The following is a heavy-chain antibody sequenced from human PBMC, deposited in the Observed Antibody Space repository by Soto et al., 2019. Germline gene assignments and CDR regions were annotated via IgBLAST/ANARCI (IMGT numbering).Heavy chain of an antibody. J-gene: IGHJ4*01. V-gene: IGHV3-9*01. CDR1: GFIFDDYA. CDR2: IDWNRATT. D-gene: IGHD3-3*01. CDR3: VKDVGSRHYDFTNFDT. Sequence: EVQLLESGGGVVQPGGSLRLSCIASGFIFDDYAIHWVRQVPGKGLEWVSGIDWNRATTGYADSVKGRFTLSRDNARNSVLMQMNRLRLEYTALYDCVKDVGSRHYDFTNFDTWGHGTLVTVSS.